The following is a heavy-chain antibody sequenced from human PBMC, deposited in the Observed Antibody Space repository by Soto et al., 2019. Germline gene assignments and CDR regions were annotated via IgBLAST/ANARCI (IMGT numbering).Heavy chain of an antibody. V-gene: IGHV4-31*03. Sequence: QVQLQESGPGLVKPSQTLSLTCTVSGGSISSGGYYWSWIRQDPGKGLEWIGYIDYSGSTYYNPALKSRVTISVDTSKNQFSLKLSSVTAADKAVYYCARFIRQPWLVDAFDIWGQGTMVTVSS. CDR1: GGSISSGGYY. CDR2: IDYSGST. CDR3: ARFIRQPWLVDAFDI. J-gene: IGHJ3*02. D-gene: IGHD6-19*01.